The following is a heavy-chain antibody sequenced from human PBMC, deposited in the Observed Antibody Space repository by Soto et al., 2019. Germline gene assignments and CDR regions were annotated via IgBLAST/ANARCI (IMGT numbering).Heavy chain of an antibody. CDR3: ARSLGTVYDSLPDY. CDR2: IYYPGST. J-gene: IGHJ4*01. D-gene: IGHD3-22*01. V-gene: IGHV4-61*01. Sequence: QVQLQESGPGLVKPSETLSLTCTVSGGSVSSGTDYWSWIRQPPGKGLEWIGYIYYPGSTNYNPSLKSRVTISIDTSMNQFSLKLSSVTAADTAVFYCARSLGTVYDSLPDYWGQGTLVTVSS. CDR1: GGSVSSGTDY.